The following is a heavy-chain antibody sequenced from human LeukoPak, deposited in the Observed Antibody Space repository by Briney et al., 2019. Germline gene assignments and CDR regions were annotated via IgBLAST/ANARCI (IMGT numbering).Heavy chain of an antibody. D-gene: IGHD3-10*01. V-gene: IGHV3-7*01. CDR2: IKQDGSEK. CDR1: GFTFSSYW. Sequence: GGSLRLSCAASGFTFSSYWMSWVRQAPGKGLEWVANIKQDGSEKYYVDSVKGRFTISRDNAKNSLYLQMNSLRAEDTAVYYCAREGRPYGSGSYEDLFDYWGQGTLVAVSS. CDR3: AREGRPYGSGSYEDLFDY. J-gene: IGHJ4*02.